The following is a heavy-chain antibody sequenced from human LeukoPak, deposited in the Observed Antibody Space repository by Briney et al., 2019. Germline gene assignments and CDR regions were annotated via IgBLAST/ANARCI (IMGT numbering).Heavy chain of an antibody. D-gene: IGHD3-22*01. CDR2: IYYSGST. CDR3: ATGGYSYFDY. V-gene: IGHV4-39*01. Sequence: SETLSLTCTVSGGPISSSSYYWGWIRQPPGKGLEWIGSIYYSGSTYYNPSLKSRVTISVDTSKNQFSLKLSSVTAADTAVYYCATGGYSYFDYWGQGTLVTVSS. CDR1: GGPISSSSYY. J-gene: IGHJ4*02.